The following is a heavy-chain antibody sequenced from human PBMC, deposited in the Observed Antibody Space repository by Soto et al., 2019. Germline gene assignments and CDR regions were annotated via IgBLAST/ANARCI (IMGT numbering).Heavy chain of an antibody. J-gene: IGHJ6*02. Sequence: VRQAPGQGLEWMGWINPNSGGTNYAQKFQGRVTITRDTSASTAYMELSSLRSEDTAVYYSARDTAPSDVWGQGTTVTVS. V-gene: IGHV1-2*02. D-gene: IGHD4-17*01. CDR2: INPNSGGT. CDR3: ARDTAPSDV.